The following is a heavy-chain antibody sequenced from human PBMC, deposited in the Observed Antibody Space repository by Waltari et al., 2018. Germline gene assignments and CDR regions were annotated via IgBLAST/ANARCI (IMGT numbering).Heavy chain of an antibody. CDR2: IIPMLGTA. V-gene: IGHV1-69*06. CDR1: GGTFSRSP. D-gene: IGHD3-10*01. Sequence: QVQLVQSGAEVKKPGSSVKVSCKASGGTFSRSPISWVRQAPGQGLEWMGGIIPMLGTADYTQEFQGRVTINADKSTSTAYMEVTSLRSEDTAVYYCATDRRIGGGFDFWGQGTLVTVSS. J-gene: IGHJ4*02. CDR3: ATDRRIGGGFDF.